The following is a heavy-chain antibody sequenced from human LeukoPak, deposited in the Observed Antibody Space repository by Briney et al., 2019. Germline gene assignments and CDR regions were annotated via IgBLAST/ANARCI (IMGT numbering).Heavy chain of an antibody. V-gene: IGHV4-38-2*02. J-gene: IGHJ4*02. CDR2: IYHSGST. D-gene: IGHD3-3*01. CDR3: ARGGDFWSGPYYFDY. Sequence: SETLSLTCTVSGYSISSGYYWGWIRQPPGKGLEWIGSIYHSGSTYYNPSLKSRVTISVDTSKNQFSLKLSSVTAADMAVYYCARGGDFWSGPYYFDYWGQGTLVTVSS. CDR1: GYSISSGYY.